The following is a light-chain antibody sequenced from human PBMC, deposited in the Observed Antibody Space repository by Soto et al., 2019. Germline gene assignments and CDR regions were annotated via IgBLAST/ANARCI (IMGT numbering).Light chain of an antibody. CDR3: SSFAGSNILYV. CDR2: EVS. CDR1: SNDVGGYNY. Sequence: SVLTQPPSASGSPGQSVTISCTGTSNDVGGYNYVSWYRHHPGKAPKLMIYEVSKRPSGVPDRFSGSKSGNTASLTVSGLQAEDEADYYCSSFAGSNILYVFGSGTKVTV. J-gene: IGLJ1*01. V-gene: IGLV2-8*01.